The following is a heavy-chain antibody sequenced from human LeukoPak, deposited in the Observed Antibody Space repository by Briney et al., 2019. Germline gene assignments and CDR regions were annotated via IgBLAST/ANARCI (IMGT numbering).Heavy chain of an antibody. CDR3: ARQSYYDFWSGYCTFDY. J-gene: IGHJ4*02. Sequence: SETLSLTCTVSGGSISSSSYYWGWIRQPPGKGLEWIGSIYYSGSTYYNPSLKSRVTISVDTSKNQFSLKLSSVTAADTAVYYCARQSYYDFWSGYCTFDYWGQGTLVTVSS. D-gene: IGHD3-3*01. CDR1: GGSISSSSYY. V-gene: IGHV4-39*01. CDR2: IYYSGST.